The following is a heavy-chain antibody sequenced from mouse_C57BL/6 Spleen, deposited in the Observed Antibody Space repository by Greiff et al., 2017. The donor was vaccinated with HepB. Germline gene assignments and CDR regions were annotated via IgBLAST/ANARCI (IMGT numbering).Heavy chain of an antibody. CDR1: GYTFTSYW. Sequence: VQLQQPGAELVKPGASVKLSCKASGYTFTSYWMHWVKQRPGQGLEWIGMIHPNSGSTNYNEKFKSKATLTVDKSSSTAYMQLSSLTSEDSAFYYGARDDVYYAIDYWGQGTSVTVSS. CDR2: IHPNSGST. D-gene: IGHD2-12*01. CDR3: ARDDVYYAIDY. V-gene: IGHV1-64*01. J-gene: IGHJ4*01.